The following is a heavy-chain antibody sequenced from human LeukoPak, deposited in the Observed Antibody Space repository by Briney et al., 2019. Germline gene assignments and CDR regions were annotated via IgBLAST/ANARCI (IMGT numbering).Heavy chain of an antibody. CDR2: ISGSGGST. CDR3: TQSKLPKQYHFDY. CDR1: GFTFSSYA. Sequence: GGSLRLSCAASGFTFSSYAMSWVRQAPGKGLEWVSAISGSGGSTYYADSVKGRFTISRDNSKNTLYLQMNSLRAEDTAVYYCTQSKLPKQYHFDYWGQGTLVTVSS. V-gene: IGHV3-23*01. D-gene: IGHD2-15*01. J-gene: IGHJ4*02.